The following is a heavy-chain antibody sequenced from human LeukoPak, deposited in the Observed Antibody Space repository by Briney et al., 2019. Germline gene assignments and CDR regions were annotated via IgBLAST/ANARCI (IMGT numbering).Heavy chain of an antibody. CDR2: IMSSSSTI. CDR3: ARSTGHMDV. CDR1: GFTFSTYS. Sequence: GGSLRLSCASSGFTFSTYSMNWVRQAPGKGLEWVSYIMSSSSTIYYADSVKGRFTISRDNAKNSLYLQMNSLRAEDTAVYYCARSTGHMDVWGKGTTVTVSS. V-gene: IGHV3-48*01. J-gene: IGHJ6*03.